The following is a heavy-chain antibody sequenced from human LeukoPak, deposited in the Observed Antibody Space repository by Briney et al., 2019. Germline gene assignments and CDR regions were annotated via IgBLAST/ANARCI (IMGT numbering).Heavy chain of an antibody. V-gene: IGHV3-74*01. D-gene: IGHD2-15*01. CDR3: ARARHCSGGSCPPLWFDP. CDR2: INSDGSST. Sequence: PGGSLRLSCAASGFTFSSYWMHWVRQAPGKGLVWVSRINSDGSSTSYADSVKGRFTISRDNAKNTLYLQMNSLRAEDTAVYYCARARHCSGGSCPPLWFDPWGQGTLVTVSS. J-gene: IGHJ5*02. CDR1: GFTFSSYW.